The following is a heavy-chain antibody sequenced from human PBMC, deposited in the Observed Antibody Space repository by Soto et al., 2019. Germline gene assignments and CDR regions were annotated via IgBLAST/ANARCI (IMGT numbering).Heavy chain of an antibody. V-gene: IGHV3-66*01. CDR3: ARGGYCSGGSCYPQYYYYYMDV. Sequence: GGSLRLSCAASGFTVSSNYMSWVRQAPGKGLEWVSVIYSGGSTYYADSVKGRFTISRDNSKNTLYLQMNSLRAEDTAVYYCARGGYCSGGSCYPQYYYYYMDVWGKGTTVTVSS. J-gene: IGHJ6*03. D-gene: IGHD2-15*01. CDR2: IYSGGST. CDR1: GFTVSSNY.